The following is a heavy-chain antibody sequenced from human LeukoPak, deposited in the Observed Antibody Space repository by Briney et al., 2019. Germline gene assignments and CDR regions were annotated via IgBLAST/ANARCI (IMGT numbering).Heavy chain of an antibody. CDR1: GDSVSSNSAA. V-gene: IGHV6-1*01. J-gene: IGHJ6*03. CDR3: AREGGVYYYIDI. D-gene: IGHD3-16*01. Sequence: SQTLSLTCAISGDSVSSNSAAWHWIRHSPSNGLEWLGRTYYRCKWGNDYAVSVRSRVTIHPDTSKNQFSLQLNSVTPEDTGVYYCAREGGVYYYIDIWGKGTTVTVSS. CDR2: TYYRCKWGN.